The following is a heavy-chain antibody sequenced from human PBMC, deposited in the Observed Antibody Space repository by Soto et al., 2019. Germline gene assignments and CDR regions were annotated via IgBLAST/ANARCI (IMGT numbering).Heavy chain of an antibody. CDR2: INPRSGKT. CDR1: GDTLSTYY. V-gene: IGHV1-46*03. Sequence: VASVKVSCKASGDTLSTYYMHWARQAPGQGLEWMGIINPRSGKTNYPQKFQGRVTMTRDTSTTTVYMELSTLRSEDTAMYYCARGVGYSDSSGYPFDYWGQGTLVTVSS. D-gene: IGHD3-22*01. CDR3: ARGVGYSDSSGYPFDY. J-gene: IGHJ4*02.